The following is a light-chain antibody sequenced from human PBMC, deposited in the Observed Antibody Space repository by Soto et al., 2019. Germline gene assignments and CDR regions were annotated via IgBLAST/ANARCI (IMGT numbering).Light chain of an antibody. CDR3: QKFNTAPLT. V-gene: IGKV1-27*01. CDR2: SAS. CDR1: QDISVY. Sequence: DIQMTQSPSSLSASVGDRVTITCRASQDISVYLAWYQQKPGKVPKLLIYSASTLQSGVPSRFSGSGSGPDFTLTISSLQPEDVATSFCQKFNTAPLTFGQGTRLEIK. J-gene: IGKJ5*01.